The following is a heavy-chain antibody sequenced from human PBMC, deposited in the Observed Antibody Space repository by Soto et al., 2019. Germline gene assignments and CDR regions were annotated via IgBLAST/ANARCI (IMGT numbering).Heavy chain of an antibody. Sequence: QITLKESGPTLVKPTQTLTLTCAFSGFSLTTGEGAVGWIRQPPGKALEWLAIVYAYDTVHYSPSLKSRLTITKVTPKNQVVLTMTNMDPVDTATYYCAHRRTVASRCWFDPWGQGTLVTVSS. CDR3: AHRRTVASRCWFDP. V-gene: IGHV2-5*01. CDR1: GFSLTTGEGA. J-gene: IGHJ5*01. D-gene: IGHD6-6*01. CDR2: VYAYDTV.